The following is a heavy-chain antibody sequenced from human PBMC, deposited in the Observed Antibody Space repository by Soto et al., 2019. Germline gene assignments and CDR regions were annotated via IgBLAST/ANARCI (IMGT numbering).Heavy chain of an antibody. D-gene: IGHD2-2*02. CDR2: ISGIGGST. V-gene: IGHV3-23*01. J-gene: IGHJ6*02. Sequence: PGGTLRLSCAASGFTFSSYAMSWVRQAPGKGLEWVSAISGIGGSTYYADSVKGRFTISRDNSKNTLYLQMNSLRAEDTAVYYCAKGSDDGVVPAAIGGYYYHYYGMDVWGQGTTVTVSS. CDR3: AKGSDDGVVPAAIGGYYYHYYGMDV. CDR1: GFTFSSYA.